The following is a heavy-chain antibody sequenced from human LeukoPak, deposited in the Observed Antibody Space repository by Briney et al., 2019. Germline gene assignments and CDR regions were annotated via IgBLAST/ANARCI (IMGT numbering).Heavy chain of an antibody. D-gene: IGHD3-10*01. CDR3: ARDFGSGVFDP. Sequence: GGSLRLSCAASGFSFSDSYMSWVRQAPGKGLEWISYINLSGNTLYYADSVKGRFTISRDNAKSSLYLQMSSLRGDDTAVYYCARDFGSGVFDPWGQGTLVTVSS. CDR2: INLSGNTL. CDR1: GFSFSDSY. V-gene: IGHV3-11*01. J-gene: IGHJ5*02.